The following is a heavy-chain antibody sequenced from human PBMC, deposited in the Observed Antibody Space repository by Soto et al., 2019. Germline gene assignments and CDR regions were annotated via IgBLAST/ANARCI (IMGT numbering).Heavy chain of an antibody. Sequence: QVQLVQSGAEVKKPGSSVKVSCKASGGTFSPYTINWVRQAPGQGLEWMGRIIPFHGVTNYAQKFQARVTSTEDKSTSTAYMELSGLRFEDTAMYYCTRDWEITVSTWSFGGFWGRGTLVTVSS. J-gene: IGHJ4*02. CDR2: IIPFHGVT. V-gene: IGHV1-69*08. CDR1: GGTFSPYT. D-gene: IGHD3-10*01. CDR3: TRDWEITVSTWSFGGF.